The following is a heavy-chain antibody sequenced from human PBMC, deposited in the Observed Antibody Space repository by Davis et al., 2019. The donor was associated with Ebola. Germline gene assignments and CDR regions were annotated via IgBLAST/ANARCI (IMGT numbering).Heavy chain of an antibody. V-gene: IGHV4-59*12. CDR2: IDYSGST. CDR3: AREVRVVVITAYYFDY. J-gene: IGHJ4*02. CDR1: GGSISSYY. Sequence: PGGSLRLSCTVSGGSISSYYWSWIRQPPGKGLEWIGYIDYSGSTNYNPSLKSRVTISVDTSKNQFSLKLSSVTAADTAWYYCAREVRVVVITAYYFDYWGQGNLVTVSS. D-gene: IGHD3-22*01.